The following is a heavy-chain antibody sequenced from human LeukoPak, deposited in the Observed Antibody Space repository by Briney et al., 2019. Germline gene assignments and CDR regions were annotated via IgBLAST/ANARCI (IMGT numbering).Heavy chain of an antibody. Sequence: PGGSLRLSCAASGFTFSSYGMHWVRQAPGKGLEWVAVISYDGSNKYYADSVKGRFTISRDNSKNTLYLQMNSLRAEDTAVYYCAKELGPVLWPRQAFDIWGQGTMVTVSS. CDR2: ISYDGSNK. D-gene: IGHD2-21*01. CDR3: AKELGPVLWPRQAFDI. J-gene: IGHJ3*02. V-gene: IGHV3-30*18. CDR1: GFTFSSYG.